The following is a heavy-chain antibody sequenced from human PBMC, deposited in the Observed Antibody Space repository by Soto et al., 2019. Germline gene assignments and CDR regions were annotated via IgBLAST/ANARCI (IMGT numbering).Heavy chain of an antibody. V-gene: IGHV3-72*01. CDR1: GFTFSDYY. CDR3: ARAKTSSSWWYVEY. CDR2: TRNKANSYTT. J-gene: IGHJ4*02. Sequence: PGGSLRLSCAASGFTFSDYYMDWVRQAPGKGLEWVGRTRNKANSYTTEYAASVRGRFTISRDASQSSLYLEMNSLKTEDTAVYYCARAKTSSSWWYVEYWGRGTLVTVSS. D-gene: IGHD6-13*01.